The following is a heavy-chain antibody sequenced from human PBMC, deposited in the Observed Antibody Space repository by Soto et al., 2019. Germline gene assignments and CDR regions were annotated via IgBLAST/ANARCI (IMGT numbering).Heavy chain of an antibody. CDR1: GGSISSGDYY. CDR2: IYYSGST. Sequence: PSETLSLTCTVSGGSISSGDYYWSWIRQPPGKGLEWIGYIYYSGSTYYNPSLKSRVTISVDTSKNQFSLKLSSVTAADTAVYYCARDRYYYDSSGGDAFDIWGQGTMVTVS. CDR3: ARDRYYYDSSGGDAFDI. V-gene: IGHV4-30-4*01. J-gene: IGHJ3*02. D-gene: IGHD3-22*01.